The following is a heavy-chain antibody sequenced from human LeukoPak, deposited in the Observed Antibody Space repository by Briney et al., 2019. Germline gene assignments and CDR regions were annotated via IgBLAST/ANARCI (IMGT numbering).Heavy chain of an antibody. D-gene: IGHD6-19*01. J-gene: IGHJ4*02. CDR3: AIGGPQWLPKEAFDY. V-gene: IGHV3-48*01. CDR1: GFTFSSYS. CDR2: ISSSSSTI. Sequence: PGGSLRLSCAASGFTFSSYSMTWVRQAPGKGLEWVSYISSSSSTIYYADSVKGRFTISRDNAKNSLYLQMNSLRAEDTAVYYCAIGGPQWLPKEAFDYWGQGTLVTVSS.